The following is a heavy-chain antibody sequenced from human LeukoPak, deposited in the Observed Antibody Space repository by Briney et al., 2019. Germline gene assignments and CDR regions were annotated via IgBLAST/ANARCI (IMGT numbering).Heavy chain of an antibody. J-gene: IGHJ4*02. Sequence: GGSLRLSCAASGFTFDDYAMHWVRQAPGKGLEWVCLISGDGGSTYYADSVRGRFTISRDNSRNSLYLQMNSLRTEDTALYYCAKADFDILTGYDYWGQGTLVTVSS. V-gene: IGHV3-43*02. D-gene: IGHD3-9*01. CDR3: AKADFDILTGYDY. CDR2: ISGDGGST. CDR1: GFTFDDYA.